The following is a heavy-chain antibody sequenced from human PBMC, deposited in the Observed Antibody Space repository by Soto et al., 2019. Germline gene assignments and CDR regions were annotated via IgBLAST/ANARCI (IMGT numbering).Heavy chain of an antibody. CDR2: INAGNGNT. CDR1: GYTFTSYA. CDR3: ARAITIFGVVIMAHGDWFDP. D-gene: IGHD3-3*01. V-gene: IGHV1-3*01. J-gene: IGHJ5*02. Sequence: SVKVSCQASGYTFTSYAMHWVRQAPVQRLEWMGWINAGNGNTKYSQKFQGRVTITRDTSASTAYMELSSLRSEDTAVYYCARAITIFGVVIMAHGDWFDPWGQGTLVTVSS.